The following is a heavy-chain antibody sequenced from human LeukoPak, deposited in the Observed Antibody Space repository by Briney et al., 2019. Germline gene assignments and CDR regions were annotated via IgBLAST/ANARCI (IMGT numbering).Heavy chain of an antibody. J-gene: IGHJ4*02. CDR1: GGTFSSYA. Sequence: SVKLSCNASGGTFSSYAISWVRQAPGQGLEWMGGIIPIFGTANYAQTFQGRVTITADKSKSTAYMELRSLRSDDTAVYYCARVDEDGFDYWGQGTLVTASS. CDR3: ARVDEDGFDY. CDR2: IIPIFGTA. V-gene: IGHV1-69*06.